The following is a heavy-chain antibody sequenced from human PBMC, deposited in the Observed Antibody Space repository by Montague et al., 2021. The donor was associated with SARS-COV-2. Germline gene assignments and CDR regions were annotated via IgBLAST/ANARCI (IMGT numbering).Heavy chain of an antibody. CDR3: ARKVVLAACFGF. CDR2: IYYSGST. Sequence: SETLSLTCTVSGGSISSYYWSWIRQPPGKGLEWIGFIYYSGSTNYNPSLESRVTISVETSETQFSLRVTPVTAADTAVYYCARKVVLAACFGFWGHGTLVTVSS. J-gene: IGHJ4*03. CDR1: GGSISSYY. V-gene: IGHV4-59*13. D-gene: IGHD2-15*01.